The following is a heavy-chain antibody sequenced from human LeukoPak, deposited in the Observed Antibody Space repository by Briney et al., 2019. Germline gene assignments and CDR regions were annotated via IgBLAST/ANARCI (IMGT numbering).Heavy chain of an antibody. J-gene: IGHJ4*02. V-gene: IGHV3-23*01. Sequence: PGGSLRLSCAASGFTFTTYAMTWVRQAPGKGWSGSQVLLMVVAAIIDSGDTTYYADSVKGRFTISRDNSNNTLYLQMNTLRAEDAAVYYCAKSSRTGVGAIAPSDYWGQGTLVTVSS. CDR3: AKSSRTGVGAIAPSDY. CDR1: GFTFTTYA. CDR2: IIDSGDTT. D-gene: IGHD1-26*01.